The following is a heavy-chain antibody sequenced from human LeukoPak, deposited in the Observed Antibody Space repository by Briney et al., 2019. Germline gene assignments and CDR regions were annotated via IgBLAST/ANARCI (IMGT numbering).Heavy chain of an antibody. CDR3: ARDQFLADI. J-gene: IGHJ3*02. Sequence: PGGSLRLSCAASGFTFSSYSMNWVRQAPGNGLEWVSSISGSSSYIYYADSVKGRFTISRDNAKKSLYLQMSSLRAEDTAVYYCARDQFLADIWGQGTTVTVSS. CDR1: GFTFSSYS. CDR2: ISGSSSYI. V-gene: IGHV3-21*01. D-gene: IGHD3-3*01.